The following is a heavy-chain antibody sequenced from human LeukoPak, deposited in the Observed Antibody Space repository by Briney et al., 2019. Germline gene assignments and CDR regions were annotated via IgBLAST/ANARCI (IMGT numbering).Heavy chain of an antibody. D-gene: IGHD2-2*01. CDR3: ARGADCRTTSCYADYPRNNWFDP. J-gene: IGHJ5*02. CDR2: ISWNSGSI. Sequence: GGSLRLSCAASGFTFDDYAMHWVRQAPGKGLEWVSGISWNSGSIGYADSVKGRFTISRDNAKNSLYLQMNSLRVEDTAVYYCARGADCRTTSCYADYPRNNWFDPWGQGTLVTVSS. V-gene: IGHV3-9*01. CDR1: GFTFDDYA.